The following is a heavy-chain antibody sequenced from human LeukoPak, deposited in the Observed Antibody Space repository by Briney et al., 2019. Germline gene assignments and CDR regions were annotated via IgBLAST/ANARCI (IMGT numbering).Heavy chain of an antibody. CDR1: GFTFSSYG. CDR3: AKEYYDSSGYHYVLGAFDI. V-gene: IGHV3-30*18. D-gene: IGHD3-22*01. J-gene: IGHJ3*02. CDR2: ISNDGSNK. Sequence: GRSLRLSWAAAGFTFSSYGMHWVRQAPGKGLEWVAVISNDGSNKYYADSGKGRFTISSDNPKNTLHLQMNSLRAEDTAVYYCAKEYYDSSGYHYVLGAFDIWGQGTMVTVSS.